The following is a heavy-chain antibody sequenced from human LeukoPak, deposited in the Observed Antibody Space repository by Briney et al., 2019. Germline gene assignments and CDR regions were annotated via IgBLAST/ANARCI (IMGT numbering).Heavy chain of an antibody. D-gene: IGHD2-2*02. J-gene: IGHJ4*02. V-gene: IGHV1-69*04. CDR2: IIPILGIA. CDR3: ARDRSDTAFDY. Sequence: ASVKVSCKASGGTFSSYAISWVRQAPGQGLEWMGRIIPILGIANYAQKFQGRVTITADKSTSTAYMELSSLRSEDTAVYYCARDRSDTAFDYWGQGTLVTVSS. CDR1: GGTFSSYA.